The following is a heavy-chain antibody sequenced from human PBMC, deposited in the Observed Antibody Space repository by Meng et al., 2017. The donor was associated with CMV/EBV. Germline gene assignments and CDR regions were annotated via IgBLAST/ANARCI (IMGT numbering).Heavy chain of an antibody. CDR2: IYGSGNT. D-gene: IGHD2-21*01. V-gene: IGHV3-66*01. Sequence: VQFGDSVGRLVPPGWSLILSCTASGFTVSINYMSWVRQAPGKGLEWISIIYGSGNTYYGDSVKGRFTISRDNSKNTLYLQMNSLRAEDTAVYYCAREIPQAWGYWGQGTLVTVSS. CDR1: GFTVSINY. CDR3: AREIPQAWGY. J-gene: IGHJ4*02.